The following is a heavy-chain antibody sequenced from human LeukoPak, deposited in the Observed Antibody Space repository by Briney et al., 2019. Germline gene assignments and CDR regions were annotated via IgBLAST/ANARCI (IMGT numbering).Heavy chain of an antibody. CDR3: ARGIVAVPGTWFDP. Sequence: SETLSLTCTVSGGSISSYYWSWIRQPAGKGLEWIGRIYTSGSTNYNPSLKSRVTMSVDTSKNQFSLKLSSVTAADTAVYYCARGIVAVPGTWFDPWGQGTLVTVSS. CDR2: IYTSGST. CDR1: GGSISSYY. J-gene: IGHJ5*02. V-gene: IGHV4-4*07. D-gene: IGHD6-19*01.